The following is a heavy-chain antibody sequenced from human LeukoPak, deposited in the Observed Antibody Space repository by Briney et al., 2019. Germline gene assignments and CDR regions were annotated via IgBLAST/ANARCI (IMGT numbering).Heavy chain of an antibody. CDR3: ARDRLPVAGTQDAFDI. D-gene: IGHD6-19*01. J-gene: IGHJ3*02. V-gene: IGHV3-21*01. CDR2: ISSSSSYI. Sequence: GGSLRLSCAASGFTFSSYSMNWVRQAPGKGLEWVSSISSSSSYIYYADSVKGRFTISRDNAKNSLYLQMNSLRAEDTAVYYCARDRLPVAGTQDAFDIWGQGTMVTVPS. CDR1: GFTFSSYS.